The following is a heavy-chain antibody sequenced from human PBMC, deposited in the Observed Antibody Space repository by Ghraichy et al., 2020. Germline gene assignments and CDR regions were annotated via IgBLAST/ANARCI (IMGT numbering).Heavy chain of an antibody. J-gene: IGHJ4*02. D-gene: IGHD6-13*01. CDR3: VRARTVAGTGPHFDY. CDR2: IHPDGSDT. Sequence: GESLNISSAVSGFTLSSHWMHWVRQAPGKGLVWVSRIHPDGSDTTYADSVNGRFTISRDNAENMVYLQMNSLRAEDAAVYYCVRARTVAGTGPHFDYWGQGTLVTVSS. V-gene: IGHV3-74*01. CDR1: GFTLSSHW.